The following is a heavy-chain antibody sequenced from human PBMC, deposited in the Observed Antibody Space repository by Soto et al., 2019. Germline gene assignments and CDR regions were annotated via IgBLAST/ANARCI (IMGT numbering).Heavy chain of an antibody. CDR1: GYTFTGYY. CDR3: ARGVRYCSSTSCYAITHYYYYGMDV. J-gene: IGHJ6*02. V-gene: IGHV1-2*04. D-gene: IGHD2-2*01. Sequence: ASVKVSCKASGYTFTGYYMHWVRQAPGQGLEWMGWINPNSGGTNYAQKFQGWVTMTRDTSISTAYMELSRLRSDDTAVYYCARGVRYCSSTSCYAITHYYYYGMDVWGQGTTVTVS. CDR2: INPNSGGT.